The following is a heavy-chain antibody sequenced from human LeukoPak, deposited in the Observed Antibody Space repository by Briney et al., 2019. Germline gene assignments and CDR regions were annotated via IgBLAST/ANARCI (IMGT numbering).Heavy chain of an antibody. CDR1: GGSISSYY. D-gene: IGHD2-2*01. J-gene: IGHJ6*04. V-gene: IGHV4-4*07. Sequence: SETLSLTCTASGGSISSYYWSWIRQPAGKGLEWIGRIYTSGSTNYNPSLKSRVTMSVDTSKNQFSLKLSSVTAADTAVYYCARGGCSSTSCSPVWGKGITVTVSS. CDR3: ARGGCSSTSCSPV. CDR2: IYTSGST.